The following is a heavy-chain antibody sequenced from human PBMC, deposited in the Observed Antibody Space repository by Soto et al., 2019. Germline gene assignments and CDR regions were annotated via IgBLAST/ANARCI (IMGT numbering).Heavy chain of an antibody. CDR2: FDPEDGET. J-gene: IGHJ4*02. V-gene: IGHV1-24*01. Sequence: ASVKVSCKVSGYTLTELSMHWVRQAPGKGLEWMGGFDPEDGETIYAQKFQGRVTMTEDTSTDTAYMELSSLRSEDTAVYYCASSAYYYDRRDYWGQGTLVTVS. D-gene: IGHD3-22*01. CDR3: ASSAYYYDRRDY. CDR1: GYTLTELS.